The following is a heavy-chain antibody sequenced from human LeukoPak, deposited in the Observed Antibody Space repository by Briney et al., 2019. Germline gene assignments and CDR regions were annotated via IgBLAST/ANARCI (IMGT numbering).Heavy chain of an antibody. CDR3: AKDPLSYYDSSGYRYFDY. Sequence: GGSLRLSCAASGFTFNNYAMNWVPQAPGKGLEWVSGISGSGGSTYYADSVKGRSTISRDNSTNTLYLQMNRLRAEDTAVYFCAKDPLSYYDSSGYRYFDYWGQGTLVTVSS. CDR2: ISGSGGST. D-gene: IGHD3-22*01. J-gene: IGHJ4*02. V-gene: IGHV3-23*01. CDR1: GFTFNNYA.